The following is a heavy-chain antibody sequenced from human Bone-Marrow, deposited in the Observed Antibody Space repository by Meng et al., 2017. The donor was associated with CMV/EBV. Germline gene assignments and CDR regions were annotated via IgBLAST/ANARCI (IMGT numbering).Heavy chain of an antibody. D-gene: IGHD3-10*01. CDR3: SKLSARFGELLPSDY. J-gene: IGHJ4*02. CDR1: GFTFSSYG. Sequence: GGSLRLSCAASGFTFSSYGMHWVRQAPGKGLEWVAFIRYDGSNKYYADSVKGRFTISRDNPNNPLYLQMNSLRPEDTALYYCSKLSARFGELLPSDYWGQGTLVTVSS. CDR2: IRYDGSNK. V-gene: IGHV3-30*02.